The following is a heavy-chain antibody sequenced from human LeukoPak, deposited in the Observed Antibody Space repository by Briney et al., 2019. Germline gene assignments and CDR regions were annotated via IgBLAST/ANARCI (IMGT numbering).Heavy chain of an antibody. Sequence: SETLSLTCSVSGGSISSYYWSWIRQPPGKGLEWIGYVYFSGSTNYNPSLKSRVTFSLDTSKNQFSLKLSSVTAADTAVYYCARHLGSSGWSPGYWGQGTLVTVSS. D-gene: IGHD6-19*01. CDR3: ARHLGSSGWSPGY. CDR1: GGSISSYY. V-gene: IGHV4-59*08. J-gene: IGHJ4*02. CDR2: VYFSGST.